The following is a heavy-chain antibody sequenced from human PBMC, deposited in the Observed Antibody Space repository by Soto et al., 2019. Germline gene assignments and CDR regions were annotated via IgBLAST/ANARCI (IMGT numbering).Heavy chain of an antibody. V-gene: IGHV4-59*08. CDR2: IYYSGST. CDR1: GASFSGYY. J-gene: IGHJ4*02. CDR3: ARRYGYYFDY. D-gene: IGHD4-17*01. Sequence: SETLSLTCAVYGASFSGYYWGWIRQPPGKGLEWIGYIYYSGSTNYNPSLKSRVTISVDTSKNQLSLKLSSVTAADTAVYYCARRYGYYFDYWGQGTLVTVS.